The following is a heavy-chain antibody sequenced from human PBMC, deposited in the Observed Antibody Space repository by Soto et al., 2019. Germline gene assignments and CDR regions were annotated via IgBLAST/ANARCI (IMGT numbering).Heavy chain of an antibody. CDR3: VREASGWYSRGSFDF. CDR1: GFSFSNYA. V-gene: IGHV3-23*01. D-gene: IGHD6-19*01. J-gene: IGHJ3*01. Sequence: EVQLLESGGGLVRPGGSLRLSCAASGFSFSNYAMHWVRQAPGKGLEWVSVIRGSGGSASYADSMQGRFTISRDNSNNTLYLQMNSRRAEDTAIYSCVREASGWYSRGSFDFWGRGTMVTVSS. CDR2: IRGSGGSA.